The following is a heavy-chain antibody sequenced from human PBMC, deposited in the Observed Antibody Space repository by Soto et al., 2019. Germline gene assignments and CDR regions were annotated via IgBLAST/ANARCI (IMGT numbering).Heavy chain of an antibody. CDR3: ATDAPILPNNFRDSPKDDGMDV. J-gene: IGHJ6*02. V-gene: IGHV3-23*01. CDR1: GFTFRSFA. Sequence: EVQLLESGGGLVQPGGSVRLSCAASGFTFRSFAMSGVRQAPAKGLEGVSENSTTGGRTTYADSVRDRFTISRDNSKNMVYLQMHSLSAEDTAIYYCATDAPILPNNFRDSPKDDGMDVWGQGTAVTVAS. D-gene: IGHD1-1*01. CDR2: NSTTGGRT.